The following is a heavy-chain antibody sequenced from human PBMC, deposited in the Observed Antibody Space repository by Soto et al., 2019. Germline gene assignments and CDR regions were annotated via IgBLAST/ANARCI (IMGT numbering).Heavy chain of an antibody. CDR2: ISYHGRDE. V-gene: IGHV3-30*18. D-gene: IGHD4-17*01. CDR1: GFSLSNYG. CDR3: VKDHLMNTVTTGCY. Sequence: QVQLVESGGGVVQPGRSLRLSCAASGFSLSNYGMHWVRQAPGKGLEWVAVISYHGRDEYYADSVKGRFTISRDTSKNTLYLQMNTLRPEDTAVYYCVKDHLMNTVTTGCYCGQGTLVTVSS. J-gene: IGHJ4*02.